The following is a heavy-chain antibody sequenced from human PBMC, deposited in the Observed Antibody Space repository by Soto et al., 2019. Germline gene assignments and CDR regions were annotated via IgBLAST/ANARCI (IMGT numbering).Heavy chain of an antibody. V-gene: IGHV1-18*01. J-gene: IGHJ3*02. CDR2: ISAYNGNT. D-gene: IGHD5-12*01. CDR1: GYTFTSYG. Sequence: ASVKVSCKASGYTFTSYGISWVRQAPGQGLEWMGWISAYNGNTNYAQKLQGRVTMTTDTSTSTAYMELRSLRSDDTAVYYCARYSGYDSPDAFDIWGQGTMVTVSS. CDR3: ARYSGYDSPDAFDI.